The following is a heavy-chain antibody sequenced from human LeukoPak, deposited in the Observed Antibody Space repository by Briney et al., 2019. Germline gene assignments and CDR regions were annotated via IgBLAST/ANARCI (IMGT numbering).Heavy chain of an antibody. D-gene: IGHD3-16*01. V-gene: IGHV1-69*01. Sequence: EASVKVSCKASGGTFSSYAISWVRQAPGQGLEWMGGIIPIFGTANYAQKFQGRVTITADESTSTAYMELSSLRSEDTAVYYCARGGNGGYFDYWGQGTLVTVSS. CDR1: GGTFSSYA. CDR3: ARGGNGGYFDY. CDR2: IIPIFGTA. J-gene: IGHJ4*02.